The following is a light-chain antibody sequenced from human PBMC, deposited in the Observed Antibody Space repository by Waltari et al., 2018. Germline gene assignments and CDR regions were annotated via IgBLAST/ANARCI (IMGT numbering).Light chain of an antibody. V-gene: IGKV3-20*01. Sequence: EIVLTQSPGILSLSPGERATLSCRASQGVSRTLAWYQQRPGQAPRLRIYGASSRATGIPDRFSGGGSGTDFSLTISRLEPEDFAVYYCQHYVRLPATFGQGTKVEIK. CDR3: QHYVRLPAT. CDR2: GAS. J-gene: IGKJ1*01. CDR1: QGVSRT.